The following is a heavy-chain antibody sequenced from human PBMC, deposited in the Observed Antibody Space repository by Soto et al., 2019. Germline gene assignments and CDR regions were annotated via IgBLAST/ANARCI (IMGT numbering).Heavy chain of an antibody. V-gene: IGHV4-34*01. CDR3: ARESHDILTGPPWVWYFDL. D-gene: IGHD3-9*01. CDR1: GGSFSGYY. CDR2: INDRGSI. J-gene: IGHJ2*01. Sequence: QVQLQQWGAGPLRPLETLSLTCGVSGGSFSGYYWAWIRQSPGKGLEWIGEINDRGSINYNPSLKRRVCISLDTSKNHYSLNLRSVTAADTAVYYCARESHDILTGPPWVWYFDLWGRGTLVTVSS.